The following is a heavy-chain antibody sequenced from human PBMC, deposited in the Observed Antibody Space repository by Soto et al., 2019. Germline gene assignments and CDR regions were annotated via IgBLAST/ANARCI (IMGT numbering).Heavy chain of an antibody. CDR3: ATDSGSPGY. Sequence: SETLSLTCAVYGGSFSGYYWSWIRQPPGKGLEWIGEINHSGSTNYNPSLKSRATISVDTSKNQFSLKLSSVTAADTAVYYCATDSGSPGYWGQGTLVTVSS. CDR2: INHSGST. D-gene: IGHD1-26*01. J-gene: IGHJ4*02. CDR1: GGSFSGYY. V-gene: IGHV4-34*01.